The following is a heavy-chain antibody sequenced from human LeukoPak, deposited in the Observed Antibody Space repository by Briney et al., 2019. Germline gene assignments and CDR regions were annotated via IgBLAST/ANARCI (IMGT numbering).Heavy chain of an antibody. Sequence: SETLSLTCTVSGGSISSYYWSWIRQPPGKGLEWIGYIYYSGSTNYNPSLKSRVIISVDTSKNQFSLKLTSVTAADTAVYYCARGGGGYTYGYYHWGQGTLVTVSS. CDR3: ARGGGGYTYGYYH. CDR1: GGSISSYY. D-gene: IGHD5-18*01. V-gene: IGHV4-59*01. J-gene: IGHJ4*02. CDR2: IYYSGST.